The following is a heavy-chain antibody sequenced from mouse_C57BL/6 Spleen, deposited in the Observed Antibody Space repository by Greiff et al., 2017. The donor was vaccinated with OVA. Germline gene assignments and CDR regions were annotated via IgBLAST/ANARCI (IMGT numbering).Heavy chain of an antibody. D-gene: IGHD1-1*01. J-gene: IGHJ1*03. V-gene: IGHV1-20*01. Sequence: VQLQQSGPELVKPGDSVKISCKASGYSFTGYFMNWVMQSHGKSLEWIGRINPYNGDTFYNQKFKGKATLTVDKSSSTAHMELRSLTSEDSAVYYCARDTTVVATPEYFDVWGTGTTVTVSS. CDR1: GYSFTGYF. CDR2: INPYNGDT. CDR3: ARDTTVVATPEYFDV.